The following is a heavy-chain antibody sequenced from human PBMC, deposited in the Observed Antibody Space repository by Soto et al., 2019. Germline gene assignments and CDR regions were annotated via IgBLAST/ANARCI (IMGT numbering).Heavy chain of an antibody. J-gene: IGHJ4*02. D-gene: IGHD6-19*01. CDR2: IIPIFGTA. V-gene: IGHV1-69*13. CDR3: AREFWEGQWLARYYFDY. CDR1: GGTFSSYA. Sequence: SVKVSCKASGGTFSSYAISWVRQAPGQGLEWMGGIIPIFGTANYAQKFQGRVTITADESTSTAYMELSSLRSEDTAVYYCAREFWEGQWLARYYFDYWGQGTLVTVSS.